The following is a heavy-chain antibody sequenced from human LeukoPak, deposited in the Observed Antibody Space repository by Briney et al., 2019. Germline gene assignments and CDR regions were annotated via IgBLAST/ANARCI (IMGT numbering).Heavy chain of an antibody. D-gene: IGHD6-19*01. CDR1: GGSISSSSYY. Sequence: SETLSLTCTVSGGSISSSSYYWGWIRQPPGKGLEWIGSIYYSGSTYYNPSLKGRVTISVDTSKNQFSLKLSSVTAADTAVYYCARAGDSSGWYYFDYWGQGTLVTVSS. CDR2: IYYSGST. V-gene: IGHV4-39*07. J-gene: IGHJ4*02. CDR3: ARAGDSSGWYYFDY.